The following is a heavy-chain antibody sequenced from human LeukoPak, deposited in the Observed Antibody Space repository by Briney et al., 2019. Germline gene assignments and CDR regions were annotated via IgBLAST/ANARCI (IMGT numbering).Heavy chain of an antibody. D-gene: IGHD4-17*01. CDR3: AGTTGTTGVDY. Sequence: SETLSLTCAVYGGSFSGYYWSWIRQPPGKGLEWIGYIYYSGSTNYNPSLKSRVTISVDTSKNQFSLKLSSVTAADTAVYYCAGTTGTTGVDYWGQGTLVTVSS. CDR1: GGSFSGYY. CDR2: IYYSGST. V-gene: IGHV4-59*01. J-gene: IGHJ4*02.